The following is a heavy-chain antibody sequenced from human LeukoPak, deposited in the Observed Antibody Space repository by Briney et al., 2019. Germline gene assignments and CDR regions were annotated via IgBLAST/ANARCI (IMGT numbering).Heavy chain of an antibody. CDR1: GFTFSSYG. CDR3: AKVRAISHSSGYYPYDS. Sequence: GGSLRLSCAASGFTFSSYGMSWVRPAPGKGLEWVSGISGNGGSTYYADSVKGRFTISRDTSKHTVFLQMNSLRAEDTAVYYCAKVRAISHSSGYYPYDSWGQGTLVTVSS. CDR2: ISGNGGST. V-gene: IGHV3-23*01. J-gene: IGHJ4*02. D-gene: IGHD3-22*01.